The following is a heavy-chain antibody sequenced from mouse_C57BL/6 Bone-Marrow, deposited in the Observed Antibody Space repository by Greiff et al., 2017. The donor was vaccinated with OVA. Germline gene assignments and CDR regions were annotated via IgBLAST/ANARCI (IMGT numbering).Heavy chain of an antibody. CDR3: AREVYYGYAMDY. Sequence: QVQLQQSGAELVKPGASVKLSCKASGYTFTSYWMHWVKQRPGQGLEWIGMIHPNSGSTNYNEKFKSKATLTVDKSSSTAYMQLSSLTSEDSAVYYCAREVYYGYAMDYWGQGTSVTVSS. V-gene: IGHV1-64*01. J-gene: IGHJ4*01. CDR1: GYTFTSYW. CDR2: IHPNSGST. D-gene: IGHD2-1*01.